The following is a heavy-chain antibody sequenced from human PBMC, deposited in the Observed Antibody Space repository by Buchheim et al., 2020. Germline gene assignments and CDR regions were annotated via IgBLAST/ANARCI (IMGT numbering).Heavy chain of an antibody. J-gene: IGHJ4*02. D-gene: IGHD3-3*01. V-gene: IGHV1-46*01. CDR3: ARARGGDFWSGYQTYYFDY. CDR2: INPSGGST. CDR1: GYTFTSYY. Sequence: QVQLVQSGAEVKKPGASVKVSCKASGYTFTSYYMHWVRQAPGQGLEWMGIINPSGGSTSYAQKFQGRVSMTRDTSKGTVAMELSSLRSEDTAVYYCARARGGDFWSGYQTYYFDYLGQGTL.